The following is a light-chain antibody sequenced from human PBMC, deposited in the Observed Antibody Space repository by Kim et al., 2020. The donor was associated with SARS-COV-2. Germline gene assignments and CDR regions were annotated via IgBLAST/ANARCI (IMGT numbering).Light chain of an antibody. CDR1: GSNIGANYD. CDR3: QSYDNSLNSYV. Sequence: QRVTFSCTGSGSNIGANYDVHWYQHLPGTAPKLLIYGNTNRPSGVPDRFSGSKSGTSASLAIIGLQAEDEADYYCQSYDNSLNSYVFGTGTNVTVL. J-gene: IGLJ1*01. CDR2: GNT. V-gene: IGLV1-40*01.